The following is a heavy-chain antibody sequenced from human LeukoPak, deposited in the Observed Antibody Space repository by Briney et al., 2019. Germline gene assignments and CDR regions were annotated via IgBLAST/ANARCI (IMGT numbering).Heavy chain of an antibody. J-gene: IGHJ3*02. V-gene: IGHV4-59*08. Sequence: SETLSLTCTVSGGSISSYYWSWIRQPPGKGLEWIGYIYYSGSTNYNPSLKSRVTISVDTSKNQFSLKLSSVTAADTAVYYCARLGYFRAFDIWGQGTMVTVSS. CDR1: GGSISSYY. CDR2: IYYSGST. D-gene: IGHD6-25*01. CDR3: ARLGYFRAFDI.